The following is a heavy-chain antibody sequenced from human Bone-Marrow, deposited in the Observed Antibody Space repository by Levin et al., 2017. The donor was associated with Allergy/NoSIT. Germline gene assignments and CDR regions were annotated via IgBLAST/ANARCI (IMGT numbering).Heavy chain of an antibody. Sequence: NPSETLSLTCTVSGVSITSGSYYWSWIRQPAGKGLEWIGHSYTSGNITYNPSLKSRVTISLDTSKNQFSLKLRSVTAADTAVSYCARVLQYSYYYTDVWGKGTMVTVSS. D-gene: IGHD2-21*01. V-gene: IGHV4-61*09. J-gene: IGHJ6*03. CDR2: SYTSGNI. CDR1: GVSITSGSYY. CDR3: ARVLQYSYYYTDV.